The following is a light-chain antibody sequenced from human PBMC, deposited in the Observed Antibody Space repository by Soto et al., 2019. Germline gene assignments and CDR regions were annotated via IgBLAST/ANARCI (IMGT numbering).Light chain of an antibody. CDR1: QSISSY. Sequence: DIQMTQSPSSLSASVGDRVTITCRASQSISSYLNWYQQKPGKAPKLLIYAASSLQSGVPSRFRGSRSGTDFTLTISSLQPEDFATYYCQQSYSTPFVTFGQGTRLEIK. J-gene: IGKJ5*01. CDR2: AAS. V-gene: IGKV1-39*01. CDR3: QQSYSTPFVT.